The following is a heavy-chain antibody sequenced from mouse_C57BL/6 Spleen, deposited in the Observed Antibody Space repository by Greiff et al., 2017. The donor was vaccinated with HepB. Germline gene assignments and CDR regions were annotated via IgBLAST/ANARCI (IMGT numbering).Heavy chain of an antibody. CDR1: GYTFTDYY. Sequence: VKLMESGAELVRPGASVKLSCKASGYTFTDYYINWVKQRPGQGLEWIARIYPGSGNTYYNEKFKGKATLTADKSSSTAYMQLSSLTSEDSAVYFCARRFYDGYPAWFAYWGQGTLVTVSA. D-gene: IGHD2-3*01. V-gene: IGHV1-76*01. J-gene: IGHJ3*01. CDR2: IYPGSGNT. CDR3: ARRFYDGYPAWFAY.